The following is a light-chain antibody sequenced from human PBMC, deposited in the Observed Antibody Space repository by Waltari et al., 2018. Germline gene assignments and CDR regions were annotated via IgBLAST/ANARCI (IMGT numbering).Light chain of an antibody. CDR1: SRDIGPYNY. V-gene: IGLV2-14*03. Sequence: QSALTQPASVSGSPGQSITISCTGTSRDIGPYNYVSWYLQHPGQAPKLMIYDLSSRPSGVSNRSSGSKSGNTASLTISGLQADDEADYYCSSYTNIRTYVFGTGTKVTAL. CDR3: SSYTNIRTYV. CDR2: DLS. J-gene: IGLJ1*01.